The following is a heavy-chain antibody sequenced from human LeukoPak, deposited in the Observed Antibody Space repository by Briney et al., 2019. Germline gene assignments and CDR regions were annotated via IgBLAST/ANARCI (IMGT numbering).Heavy chain of an antibody. J-gene: IGHJ4*02. CDR3: ALRSLYGGSSFDY. CDR1: RDTFVNSW. D-gene: IGHD3-16*02. Sequence: GESLKISCRGSRDTFVNSWIGWVRQKPGKGLEWVGNIYPTDSDTKYNPSFEGQVTLLVDNSITTAYLQWSSLKASDTAMYYCALRSLYGGSSFDYWGQGTLVTVSS. CDR2: IYPTDSDT. V-gene: IGHV5-51*01.